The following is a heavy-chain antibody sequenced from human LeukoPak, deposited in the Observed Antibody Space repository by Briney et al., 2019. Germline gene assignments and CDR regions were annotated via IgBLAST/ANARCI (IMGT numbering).Heavy chain of an antibody. CDR2: ITGSGGDT. D-gene: IGHD6-13*01. CDR3: AKSRAADTTLLFDY. Sequence: PGRSLRLSCAASGFTFSSYAMSWVRQAPGKGLEWVSAITGSGGDTFYVDSVKGRFTISRDNSKNTLYLQMSSLRAEDTAVYYCAKSRAADTTLLFDYWGQGTLVTVSS. CDR1: GFTFSSYA. J-gene: IGHJ4*02. V-gene: IGHV3-23*01.